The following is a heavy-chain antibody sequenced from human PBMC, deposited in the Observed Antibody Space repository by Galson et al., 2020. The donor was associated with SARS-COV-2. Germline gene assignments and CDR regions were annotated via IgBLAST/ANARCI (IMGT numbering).Heavy chain of an antibody. CDR1: GFTFSSYA. V-gene: IGHV3-30*04. CDR3: ARARSGSYREAFDS. D-gene: IGHD1-26*01. J-gene: IGHJ3*02. CDR2: ISYDGTNT. Sequence: QLGESLKISCAASGFTFSSYAMHWVRQAPGKGLQWVVVISYDGTNTYYADSVQGRFTISRDNSKNTLFLQMNSLRAEDTAVYYCARARSGSYREAFDSGGQGTMVTVSS.